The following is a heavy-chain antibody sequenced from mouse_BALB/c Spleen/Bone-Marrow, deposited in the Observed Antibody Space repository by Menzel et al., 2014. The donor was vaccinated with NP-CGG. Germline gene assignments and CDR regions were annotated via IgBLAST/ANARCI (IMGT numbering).Heavy chain of an antibody. J-gene: IGHJ4*01. Sequence: QVQLKHSGPGLVQPSQSLSITCTASGFSLTSNGVHWVRRSPGKGLEWLGVIWSGGSTDYNAAFIPRLSISKDNSESQVFFKMNSLQANVTAIYYCARNLLLRRAMDYWGQGTSVTVSA. V-gene: IGHV2-2*02. D-gene: IGHD1-1*01. CDR1: GFSLTSNG. CDR3: ARNLLLRRAMDY. CDR2: IWSGGST.